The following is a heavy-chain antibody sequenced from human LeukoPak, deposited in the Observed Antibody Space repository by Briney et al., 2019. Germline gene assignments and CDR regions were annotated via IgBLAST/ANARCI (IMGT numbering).Heavy chain of an antibody. Sequence: ASVKVSCKVSGYTLTELSMHWVRQAPGKGLEWMGGFDPEDGETIYAQKFQGRVTMTEDTSTDTAYMELSSLRSEDTAVYYCATDHCSSTSCYVGWFDPWGQGTLVTVSS. CDR2: FDPEDGET. CDR3: ATDHCSSTSCYVGWFDP. D-gene: IGHD2-2*01. J-gene: IGHJ5*02. V-gene: IGHV1-24*01. CDR1: GYTLTELS.